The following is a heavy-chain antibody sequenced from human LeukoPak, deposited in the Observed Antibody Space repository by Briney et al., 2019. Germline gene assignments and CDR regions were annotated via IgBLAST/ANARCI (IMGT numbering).Heavy chain of an antibody. Sequence: SETLSLTCTVSGGSISSYYWSWIRQPPGKGLEWIGYIYYSGSTNYNPSLKSRVTISVDTSKNQFSLKLSSVTAADTAVYYCARGNPGARPELYYMDVWGKGTTVTVSS. J-gene: IGHJ6*03. V-gene: IGHV4-59*01. D-gene: IGHD6-6*01. CDR2: IYYSGST. CDR3: ARGNPGARPELYYMDV. CDR1: GGSISSYY.